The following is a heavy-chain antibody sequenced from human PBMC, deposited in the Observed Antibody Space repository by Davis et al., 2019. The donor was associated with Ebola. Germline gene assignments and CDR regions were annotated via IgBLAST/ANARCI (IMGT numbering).Heavy chain of an antibody. CDR2: ISSSGSTI. D-gene: IGHD3-10*01. J-gene: IGHJ6*02. Sequence: PGGSLRLSCAASGFTFSSYEMNWVRQAPGKGLEWVSYISSSGSTIYYADSVKGRFTISRENAKNSLYLQMNSLRAEDTAVYYCARVDWVGVQGVVDGMDVWGQGTTVTVSS. CDR3: ARVDWVGVQGVVDGMDV. V-gene: IGHV3-48*03. CDR1: GFTFSSYE.